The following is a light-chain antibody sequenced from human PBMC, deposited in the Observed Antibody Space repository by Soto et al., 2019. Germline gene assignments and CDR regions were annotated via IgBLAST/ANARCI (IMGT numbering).Light chain of an antibody. CDR2: GAS. Sequence: EIVMTQAPATLSVSQGLRSTLSCMASQSVSSNLAWYQQKPGQAPRLLIYGASTRATGIPARFSGSGSGTEFTLTISSLQSEHFAVYYCQQYNNWPPWTFGQGTKVDIK. CDR1: QSVSSN. CDR3: QQYNNWPPWT. V-gene: IGKV3-15*01. J-gene: IGKJ1*01.